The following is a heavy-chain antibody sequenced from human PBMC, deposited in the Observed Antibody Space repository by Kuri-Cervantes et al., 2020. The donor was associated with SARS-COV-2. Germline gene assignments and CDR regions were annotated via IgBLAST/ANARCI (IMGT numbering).Heavy chain of an antibody. CDR3: AKDRVGVQDS. CDR2: ISYDGSSE. D-gene: IGHD2-21*01. V-gene: IGHV3-30*04. Sequence: GGSLRLSCKASGYTFSSCAMHWVRLAPGKGLEWVAFISYDGSSEYYADSVRGRFTVSRDNSKNTLYLQVNSLRADDTAVYYCAKDRVGVQDSWGQGTQVTVSS. CDR1: GYTFSSCA. J-gene: IGHJ5*01.